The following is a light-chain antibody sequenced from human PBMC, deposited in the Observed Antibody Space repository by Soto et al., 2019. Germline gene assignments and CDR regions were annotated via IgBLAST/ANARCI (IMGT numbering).Light chain of an antibody. CDR3: QQSDRVPLT. V-gene: IGKV1-39*01. Sequence: DIQMTQSPSSLSASVGDRVTITCRASQTIHIHLNWYQQKPGKAPKLLIYATSNLQSGVPSRFSGSGSGTDFTLSISNLQPEDFGSYYCQQSDRVPLTFDGGTKVE. CDR1: QTIHIH. J-gene: IGKJ4*01. CDR2: ATS.